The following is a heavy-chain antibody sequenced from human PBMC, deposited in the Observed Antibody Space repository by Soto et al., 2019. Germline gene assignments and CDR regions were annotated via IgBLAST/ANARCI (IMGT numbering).Heavy chain of an antibody. D-gene: IGHD1-26*01. V-gene: IGHV3-7*04. CDR2: TNQDGSEK. Sequence: EDQLVESGGGLVQPGGSLRLTCAVSGFSFRSDWMNWVRQAPGKGLEWVAHTNQDGSEKYYLDSVKGRFTIFRDNAKNSLYLQMNSLRVGVMEVYYCSGGLGDAIWGQGGLVTVSS. J-gene: IGHJ4*02. CDR1: GFSFRSDW. CDR3: SGGLGDAI.